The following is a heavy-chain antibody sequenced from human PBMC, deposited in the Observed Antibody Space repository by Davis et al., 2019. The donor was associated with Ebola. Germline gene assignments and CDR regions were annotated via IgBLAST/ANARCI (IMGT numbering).Heavy chain of an antibody. Sequence: SVKVSCKASGGTFSSYAISWVRQAPGQGLEWMGGIIPIFGTANYAQKFQGRVTITADESTSTAYMELSSLRSEDTAVYYCARDGGSFTRGGMDVWGQGTTVTVSS. V-gene: IGHV1-69*13. J-gene: IGHJ6*02. CDR2: IIPIFGTA. D-gene: IGHD1-26*01. CDR3: ARDGGSFTRGGMDV. CDR1: GGTFSSYA.